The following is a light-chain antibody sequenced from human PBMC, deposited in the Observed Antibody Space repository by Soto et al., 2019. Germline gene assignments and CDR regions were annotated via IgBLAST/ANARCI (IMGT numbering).Light chain of an antibody. CDR3: QQYNNWPGGT. CDR2: GAS. CDR1: QSVSSN. J-gene: IGKJ1*01. V-gene: IGKV3-15*01. Sequence: EIVMTQSPATLSVSPGERATLSCRASQSVSSNLAWYQQKPGQAPRLLIYGASTRATGITARFSGSGSGTEFTLTISSLQSEDFAVYYCQQYNNWPGGTFGQGTKVEIK.